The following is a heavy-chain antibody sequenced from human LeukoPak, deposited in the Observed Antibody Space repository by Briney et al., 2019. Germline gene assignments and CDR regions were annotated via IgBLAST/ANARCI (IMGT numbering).Heavy chain of an antibody. CDR2: IYYSGST. J-gene: IGHJ4*02. V-gene: IGHV4-61*01. D-gene: IGHD5-24*01. CDR3: ARDIDGYNALDY. CDR1: GGSISSSSYY. Sequence: SETLSLTCTVSGGSISSSSYYWGWIRQPPGKGLEWIGYIYYSGSTNYNPSLRSRVTISVDTSKNQFSLKLNSVTAADTAVYYCARDIDGYNALDYWGQGTLVTVSS.